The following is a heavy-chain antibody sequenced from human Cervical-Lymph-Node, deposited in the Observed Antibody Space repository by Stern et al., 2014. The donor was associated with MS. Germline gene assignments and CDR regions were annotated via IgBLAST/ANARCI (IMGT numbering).Heavy chain of an antibody. Sequence: QVQLQESGPGLVKPSETLSLTCSVSVGSITNRDYWGWIRQSPGKGLAWIGSVYYSGITYYRPALKSRATISIDTSKNHFSLKLTSVTATDTAVYFCARGVTAVTNYVPNWCFDLWGRGTLVTISS. V-gene: IGHV4-39*02. J-gene: IGHJ2*01. CDR3: ARGVTAVTNYVPNWCFDL. D-gene: IGHD4-11*01. CDR1: VGSITNRDY. CDR2: VYYSGIT.